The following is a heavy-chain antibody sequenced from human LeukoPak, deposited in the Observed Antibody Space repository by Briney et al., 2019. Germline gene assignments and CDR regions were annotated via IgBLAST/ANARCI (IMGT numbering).Heavy chain of an antibody. J-gene: IGHJ4*02. CDR2: IYHSGST. V-gene: IGHV4-4*02. Sequence: SETLSLTCAVSGGSISSSNWWSWVRQPPGKGPEWIGEIYHSGSTNYNPSLKSRVTISVDKSKNQFSLKLSSVTAADTAVYYCARRSTVTTGDYFDYWGQGTLVTVSS. CDR3: ARRSTVTTGDYFDY. CDR1: GGSISSSNW. D-gene: IGHD4-17*01.